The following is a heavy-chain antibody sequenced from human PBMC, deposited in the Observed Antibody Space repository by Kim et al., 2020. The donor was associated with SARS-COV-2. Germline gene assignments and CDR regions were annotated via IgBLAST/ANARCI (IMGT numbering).Heavy chain of an antibody. CDR3: GKGLGTMIRGISS. D-gene: IGHD3-10*01. CDR1: GFTFSSYG. J-gene: IGHJ5*02. Sequence: GGSLRLSCAASGFTFSSYGMQWVRQAPGMGLEWVAVIWYDGSEKYYADSVKGRFIISRDNFKNTLYLQMNSLRVEDTAVYYCGKGLGTMIRGISSWGQGTLVTVSS. V-gene: IGHV3-33*06. CDR2: IWYDGSEK.